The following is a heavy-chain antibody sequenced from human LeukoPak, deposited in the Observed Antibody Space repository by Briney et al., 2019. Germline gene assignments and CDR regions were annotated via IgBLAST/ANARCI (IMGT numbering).Heavy chain of an antibody. Sequence: PGGSLRLSCAASGFTFSSYGMHWVRQAPGKGLELVAVIYYDGSIKYYADSVKGRFTISRDNSKNTLYLQMNSLRAEDTAVYYCAKDRDRFENLDYWGQGTLVTVSS. J-gene: IGHJ4*02. CDR3: AKDRDRFENLDY. CDR1: GFTFSSYG. V-gene: IGHV3-33*06. D-gene: IGHD3-10*01. CDR2: IYYDGSIK.